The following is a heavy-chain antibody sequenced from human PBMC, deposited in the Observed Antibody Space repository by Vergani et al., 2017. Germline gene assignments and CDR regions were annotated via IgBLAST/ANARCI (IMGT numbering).Heavy chain of an antibody. CDR3: ARGYCSGGSCSIYGMDV. CDR1: GGSISSYY. V-gene: IGHV4-59*01. J-gene: IGHJ6*02. D-gene: IGHD2-15*01. CDR2: IYYSGST. Sequence: QVQLQESGPGLVTPSQTLSLTCTVSGGSISSYYWSWIRQPPGKGLEWIGYIYYSGSTNYKPSLKSRVTISVDTSKNQFSLKLSSVTAADTAVYYCARGYCSGGSCSIYGMDVWGQGTTVTVSS.